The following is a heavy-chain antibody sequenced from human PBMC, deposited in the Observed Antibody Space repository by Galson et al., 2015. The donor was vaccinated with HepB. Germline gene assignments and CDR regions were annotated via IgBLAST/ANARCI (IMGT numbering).Heavy chain of an antibody. CDR2: INWNSDSV. CDR1: GFTFDEYA. CDR3: AKATASGSYYNYGMDV. Sequence: SLRLSCAASGFTFDEYAMHWVRQAPGKGLEWVSYINWNSDSVGYADSVQGRFTISRDNAKNSLYLQMNSLRAEDTALYYCAKATASGSYYNYGMDVWGQGTTVTVSS. J-gene: IGHJ6*02. D-gene: IGHD3-3*01. V-gene: IGHV3-9*01.